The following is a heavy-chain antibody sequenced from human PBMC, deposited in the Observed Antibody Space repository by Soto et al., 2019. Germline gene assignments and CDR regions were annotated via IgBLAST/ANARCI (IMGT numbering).Heavy chain of an antibody. Sequence: SETLSLTCTVSGGSISSGGYYWSWIRQHPGKGLEWIGYIYYSGSTYYNPSLKSRVTISVDTSKNQFSLKLSSVTAADTAVYYCARERGGSYYYGSGSPSPFMDVWGKGTTVTVSS. CDR2: IYYSGST. D-gene: IGHD3-10*01. CDR1: GGSISSGGYY. J-gene: IGHJ6*03. V-gene: IGHV4-31*03. CDR3: ARERGGSYYYGSGSPSPFMDV.